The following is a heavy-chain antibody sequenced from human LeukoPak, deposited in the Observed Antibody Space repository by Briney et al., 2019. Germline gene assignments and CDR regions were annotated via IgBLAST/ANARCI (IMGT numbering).Heavy chain of an antibody. CDR1: GYTFTNYA. CDR3: ARRGVFGYSHDL. D-gene: IGHD5-18*01. CDR2: TNTNTGNS. V-gene: IGHV7-4-1*02. Sequence: ASVKVSCKASGYTFTNYAMNWVRQAPGQGLEWMGWTNTNTGNSTYAQGFTGRFVLSLDTSVSTAYLQISSLRAGDTAVYYCARRGVFGYSHDLWSRGTLVTVSS. J-gene: IGHJ2*01.